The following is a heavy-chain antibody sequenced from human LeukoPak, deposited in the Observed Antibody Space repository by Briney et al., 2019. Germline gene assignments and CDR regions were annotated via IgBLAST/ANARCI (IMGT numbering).Heavy chain of an antibody. CDR1: GYTFTSYD. J-gene: IGHJ5*02. D-gene: IGHD6-19*01. CDR2: MNPNSGNT. Sequence: ATVKVSCKASGYTFTSYDINWVRQATGQGLEWMGWMNPNSGNTGYAQKFQGRVTMTRNTSISTAYMELSSLRSEDTAVYYCARSGQWPYDWFDPWGQGTLVTVSS. CDR3: ARSGQWPYDWFDP. V-gene: IGHV1-8*01.